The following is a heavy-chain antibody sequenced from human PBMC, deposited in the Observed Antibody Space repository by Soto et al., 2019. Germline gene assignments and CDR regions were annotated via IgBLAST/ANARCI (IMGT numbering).Heavy chain of an antibody. CDR2: INSNGDST. J-gene: IGHJ4*02. CDR1: GYSFTTYG. CDR3: ARSRDGYHLFDY. Sequence: SCKTSGYSFTTYGISWVRQAPGKGLEHVSTINSNGDSTFYADSVKDRFTISGDNSKNTLYLQMGSLRAEDMAVYYCARSRDGYHLFDYWGQGTLVTVSS. D-gene: IGHD5-12*01. V-gene: IGHV3-64*02.